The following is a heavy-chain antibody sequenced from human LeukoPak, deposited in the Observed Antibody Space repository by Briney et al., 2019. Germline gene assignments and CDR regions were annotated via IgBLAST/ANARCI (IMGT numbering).Heavy chain of an antibody. CDR1: GFTFNSYG. J-gene: IGHJ4*02. CDR2: IRFDGSNN. Sequence: PGGSLRLSCAASGFTFNSYGIHWVRQAPGKGLEWVAFIRFDGSNNYYADSVKGRFTISRDNSKNTLYLQMNSLRAEDTAVYYCAKDGVWNYDYVWGSYPCPDYWGQGTLVTVSS. CDR3: AKDGVWNYDYVWGSYPCPDY. V-gene: IGHV3-30*02. D-gene: IGHD3-16*02.